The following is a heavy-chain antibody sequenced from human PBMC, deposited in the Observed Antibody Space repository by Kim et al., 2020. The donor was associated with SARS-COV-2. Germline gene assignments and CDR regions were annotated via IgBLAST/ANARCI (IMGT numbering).Heavy chain of an antibody. Sequence: SETLSLTCALYGGSFSGYYWSWIRQPPGKGLEWIGEINHSGSTNYNPSLKSRVTISVDTSKNQFSLKLSSVTAADTAVYYCARGLFCPELEWLSYYYYY. J-gene: IGHJ6*01. CDR2: INHSGST. CDR3: ARGLFCPELEWLSYYYYY. D-gene: IGHD3-3*01. CDR1: GGSFSGYY. V-gene: IGHV4-34*01.